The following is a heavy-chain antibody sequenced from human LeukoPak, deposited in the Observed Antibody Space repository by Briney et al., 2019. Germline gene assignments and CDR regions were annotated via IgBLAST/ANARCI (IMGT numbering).Heavy chain of an antibody. CDR3: AKLARSDDFDI. V-gene: IGHV3-7*01. Sequence: GGSLRLSCAASGFTFSDYYMSWVRQAPGKGLVWVASIKQDGSEKKYVDSVKGRFTISGDNAKTVYLQMNSLRAEDTAVYYCAKLARSDDFDIWGQGTMVTVSS. J-gene: IGHJ3*02. CDR2: IKQDGSEK. CDR1: GFTFSDYY.